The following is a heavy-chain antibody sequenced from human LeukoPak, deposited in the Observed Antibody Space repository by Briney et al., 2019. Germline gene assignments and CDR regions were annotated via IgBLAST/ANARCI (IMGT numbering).Heavy chain of an antibody. V-gene: IGHV3-23*01. CDR2: ISGSGGST. CDR1: GFTFSSYA. D-gene: IGHD3-22*01. Sequence: QAGGSLRLSCAASGFTFSSYAMSWARQAPGKGLEWVSAISGSGGSTYYADSVKGRFTISRDNSKNTLYLQMNSLRAEDTAVYYCAKARRITMIVVEYYFDYWGQGTLVTVSS. CDR3: AKARRITMIVVEYYFDY. J-gene: IGHJ4*02.